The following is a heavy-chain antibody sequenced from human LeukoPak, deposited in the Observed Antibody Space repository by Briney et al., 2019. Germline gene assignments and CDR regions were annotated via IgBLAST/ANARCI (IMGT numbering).Heavy chain of an antibody. J-gene: IGHJ4*02. CDR1: GFTFSSYW. D-gene: IGHD3-22*01. CDR3: ARDRHANYYDSSGPFDY. Sequence: GGSLRLSCAASGFTFSSYWMSWVRQAPGKGLEWVANMKQDGSEKYYVDSVKGRFTISRDNAKNSLYLQMNSLRAEDTAVYYCARDRHANYYDSSGPFDYWGQGTLVTVSS. CDR2: MKQDGSEK. V-gene: IGHV3-7*01.